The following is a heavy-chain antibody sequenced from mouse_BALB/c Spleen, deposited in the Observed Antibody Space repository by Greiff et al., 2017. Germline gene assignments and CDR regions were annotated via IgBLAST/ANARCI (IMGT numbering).Heavy chain of an antibody. Sequence: QVQLQQSGAELVRPGVSVKISCKGSGYTFTDYAMHWVKQSHAKSLEWIGVISTYYGDASYNQKFKGKATMTVDKSSSTAYMELARLTSEDSAIYYCARVDASSGYAMDYWGQGTSVTVSS. CDR1: GYTFTDYA. D-gene: IGHD3-1*01. CDR3: ARVDASSGYAMDY. CDR2: ISTYYGDA. V-gene: IGHV1S137*01. J-gene: IGHJ4*01.